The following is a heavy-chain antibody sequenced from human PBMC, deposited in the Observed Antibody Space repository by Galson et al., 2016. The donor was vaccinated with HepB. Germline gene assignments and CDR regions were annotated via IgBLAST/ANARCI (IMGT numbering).Heavy chain of an antibody. CDR2: ISSDSSDI. D-gene: IGHD6-13*01. Sequence: SLRLSCAASGFTFGGYVMYWFRQAPGKGLQWVSSISSDSSDIYYPDSVKGRFIISRDNAKNSLYLQMNNLTAEDTADYHCAAGSHRYWFDPWGQGTLVTVS. V-gene: IGHV3-21*01. J-gene: IGHJ5*02. CDR3: AAGSHRYWFDP. CDR1: GFTFGGYV.